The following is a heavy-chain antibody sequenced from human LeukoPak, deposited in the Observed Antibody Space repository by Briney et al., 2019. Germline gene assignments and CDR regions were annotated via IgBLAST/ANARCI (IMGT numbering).Heavy chain of an antibody. CDR2: INAGNGKT. J-gene: IGHJ5*02. CDR1: GYTFTSYA. Sequence: ASVKASCKPSGYTFTSYATHWVRHAPGQRLEWMRWINAGNGKTKYSQKFQGRVTITRDTSASTAYMELSSLRSEDAAVYYCARARYCSSTSCYGNWFDPWGQGALVTVSS. V-gene: IGHV1-3*01. D-gene: IGHD2-2*01. CDR3: ARARYCSSTSCYGNWFDP.